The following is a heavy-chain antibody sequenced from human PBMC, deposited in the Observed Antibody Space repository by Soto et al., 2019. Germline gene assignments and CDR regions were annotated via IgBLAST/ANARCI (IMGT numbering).Heavy chain of an antibody. Sequence: QVQLQQWGAGLLKPSETLSLTCAVYGGAFSGYYWSWIRQPPGKGLEWIGEIRHSGTTTYNPSLKSRVTISVDTSKNLFSLKLSSVTASDTAIYYCARGRVGTVTDAFDIWGQGTMVTVSS. CDR1: GGAFSGYY. CDR2: IRHSGTT. J-gene: IGHJ3*02. D-gene: IGHD4-17*01. CDR3: ARGRVGTVTDAFDI. V-gene: IGHV4-34*01.